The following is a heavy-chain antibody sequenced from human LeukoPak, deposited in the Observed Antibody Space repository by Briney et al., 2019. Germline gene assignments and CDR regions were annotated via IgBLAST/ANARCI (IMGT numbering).Heavy chain of an antibody. V-gene: IGHV6-1*01. J-gene: IGHJ2*01. CDR2: TYYRSKWYN. CDR1: GDSVSSNSAA. CDR3: ARGKWELLSHDWCFDL. Sequence: SQTLSLTCAISGDSVSSNSAAWNWIRQSPSRGLEWLGRTYYRSKWYNDYAVSVKSRITINPDTSKNQFSLQLNSVTPEDTAVYYCARGKWELLSHDWCFDLWGRGTLVTVSS. D-gene: IGHD1-26*01.